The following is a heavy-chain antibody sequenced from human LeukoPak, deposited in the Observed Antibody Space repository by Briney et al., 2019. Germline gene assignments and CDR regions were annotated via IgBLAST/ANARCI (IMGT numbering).Heavy chain of an antibody. J-gene: IGHJ4*02. V-gene: IGHV3-23*01. CDR3: AKDRGRTWVQVAN. CDR1: GFTFSSYA. D-gene: IGHD2-15*01. CDR2: SGSGGST. Sequence: GGSLRLSCAASGFTFSSYAMSWVRQAPGKGLEWVSGSGSGGSTHYADSVKGRFTISRDNSKNTLYLQMNSLRAEDTAVYYCAKDRGRTWVQVANWGQGTLVTVSS.